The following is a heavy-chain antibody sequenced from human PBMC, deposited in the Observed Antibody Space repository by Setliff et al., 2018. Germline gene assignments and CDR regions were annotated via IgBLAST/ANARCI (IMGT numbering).Heavy chain of an antibody. V-gene: IGHV3-30*02. CDR2: ILYDGSNK. D-gene: IGHD6-13*01. CDR3: AKRGDSSSWLEY. J-gene: IGHJ4*02. CDR1: GFTFSSYG. Sequence: QSGGSLSLSCAASGFTFSSYGMHWVRQAPGKGLEWVAFILYDGSNKYYADSVKGRFTISRDDSKKTLYLQMNSLRAEDTAVYYCAKRGDSSSWLEYWGQGTLVTVSS.